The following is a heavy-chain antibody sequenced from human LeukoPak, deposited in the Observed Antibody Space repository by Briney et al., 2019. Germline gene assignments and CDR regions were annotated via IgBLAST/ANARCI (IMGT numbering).Heavy chain of an antibody. CDR1: GFIFNSYS. CDR2: ITDSGSTI. V-gene: IGHV3-48*04. J-gene: IGHJ4*02. D-gene: IGHD6-13*01. Sequence: PGGSLRLSCAASGFIFNSYSMNWVRQAPGKGLEWVSYITDSGSTIYYADSVKGRFTISRDNAKNSLYLQMNSLRAEDTAVYYCASSRGSWPDYFDYWGQGTLVTVSS. CDR3: ASSRGSWPDYFDY.